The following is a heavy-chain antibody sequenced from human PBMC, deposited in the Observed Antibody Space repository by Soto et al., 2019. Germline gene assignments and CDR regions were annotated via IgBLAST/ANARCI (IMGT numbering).Heavy chain of an antibody. CDR3: ARTYDGSGPNSGGYGFDI. CDR2: IYYSGT. CDR1: VGSISSYY. J-gene: IGHJ3*02. V-gene: IGHV4-59*01. Sequence: SETLSLTCSVSVGSISSYYWSWIRRPPGKGLEWIAYIYYSGTSYNPSLKSRVSISLETSKNQFSLKLSSVTAADTAVYYCARTYDGSGPNSGGYGFDIWGQGTMVTVSS. D-gene: IGHD3-22*01.